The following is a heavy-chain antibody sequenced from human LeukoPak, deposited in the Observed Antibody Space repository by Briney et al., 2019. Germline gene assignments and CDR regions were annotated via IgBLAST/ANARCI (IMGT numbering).Heavy chain of an antibody. CDR2: IIPIFGTA. CDR3: ARALGLAVAGHFDY. CDR1: GGTFSSYA. Sequence: SVKVSCKASGGTFSSYAISWVRQVPGQGLEWMGRIIPIFGTANYAQKFQGRVTITTDESTSTAYMELSSLRSEDTAVYYCARALGLAVAGHFDYWGQGTLVTVSS. J-gene: IGHJ4*02. V-gene: IGHV1-69*05. D-gene: IGHD6-19*01.